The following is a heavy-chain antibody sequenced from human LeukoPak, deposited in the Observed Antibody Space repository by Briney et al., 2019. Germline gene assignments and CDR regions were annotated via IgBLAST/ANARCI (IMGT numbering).Heavy chain of an antibody. Sequence: GGSLRLSCAVSGFNFSKAWMSWVRQSPGKGLEWVGRIKSKSDGETTNHAAPVKGRFIISRDDSRNMLYLQMNSLRIEDTGLYYCTTGTYDSSGPRDYWGQGTLVTVSS. V-gene: IGHV3-15*01. CDR1: GFNFSKAW. D-gene: IGHD3-22*01. CDR2: IKSKSDGETT. J-gene: IGHJ4*02. CDR3: TTGTYDSSGPRDY.